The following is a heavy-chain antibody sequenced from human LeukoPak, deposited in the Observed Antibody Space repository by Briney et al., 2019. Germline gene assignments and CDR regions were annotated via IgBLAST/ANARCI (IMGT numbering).Heavy chain of an antibody. CDR3: AGTYYYDSSGYYYDYYYGMDV. CDR1: GGTFSSYA. CDR2: IIPIFGTA. V-gene: IGHV1-69*01. D-gene: IGHD3-22*01. J-gene: IGHJ6*02. Sequence: ASVKVSCEASGGTFSSYAISWVRQAPGQGLEWMGGIIPIFGTANYAQKFQGRVTITADESTSTAYMELSSLRSEDTAVYYCAGTYYYDSSGYYYDYYYGMDVWGQGTTVTVSS.